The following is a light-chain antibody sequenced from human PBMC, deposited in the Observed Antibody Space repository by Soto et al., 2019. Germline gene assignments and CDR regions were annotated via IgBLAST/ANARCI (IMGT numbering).Light chain of an antibody. CDR2: GTS. CDR1: QSVSSNY. V-gene: IGKV3-20*01. CDR3: QQYGSSRT. J-gene: IGKJ1*01. Sequence: IVLTQSPGTLSLSPGERATLSCRASQSVSSNYLVWYQQKPDQAPRLLIYGTSTRATGIPDRFSGSGSGTDFTLTISRLEPEDFAVYYCQQYGSSRTFGQGTKVEIK.